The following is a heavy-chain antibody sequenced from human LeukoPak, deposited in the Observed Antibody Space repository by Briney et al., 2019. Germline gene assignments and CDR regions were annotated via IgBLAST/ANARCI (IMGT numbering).Heavy chain of an antibody. CDR2: ISSSNTYI. CDR3: ARGYCSGTSFYMFAS. V-gene: IGHV3-21*01. D-gene: IGHD2-2*02. J-gene: IGHJ4*02. Sequence: GGSLRLSCAGSGFNFIDNSMHWVRQAPGKGLEWVSSISSSNTYIYYRDSVKGRFTISRDNAKNSLFLQMSSLRDEDPAVYYCARGYCSGTSFYMFASWGQGTRVTVSS. CDR1: GFNFIDNS.